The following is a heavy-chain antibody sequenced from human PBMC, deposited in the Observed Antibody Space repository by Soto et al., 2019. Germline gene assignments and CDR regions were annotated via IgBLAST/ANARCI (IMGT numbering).Heavy chain of an antibody. D-gene: IGHD6-19*01. V-gene: IGHV3-30*18. CDR1: GFTFSDYA. CDR3: AKGGPLWLVTSDFNY. CDR2: VSHDGRNT. J-gene: IGHJ4*02. Sequence: VQLVESGGGVVQPGRSLRLSCAASGFTFSDYAMHWVRQAPGKGLEWVAVVSHDGRNTHYADSVKGRFTISRDSSKKTVSLEMTSPRAEDTAVYSCAKGGPLWLVTSDFNYWGQGALVTVSS.